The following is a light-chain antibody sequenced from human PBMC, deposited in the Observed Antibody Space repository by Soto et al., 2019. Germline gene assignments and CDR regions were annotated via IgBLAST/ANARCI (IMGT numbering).Light chain of an antibody. Sequence: PGERATLSCRASQRISSNYLAWYQQKPGQTPRLLIYGASNRATGIPGRFSGSGSGTDFTLTISRLEPEDFALYYCQQYGSYPYFFGQGTKLEIK. CDR1: QRISSNY. V-gene: IGKV3-20*01. CDR2: GAS. CDR3: QQYGSYPYF. J-gene: IGKJ2*01.